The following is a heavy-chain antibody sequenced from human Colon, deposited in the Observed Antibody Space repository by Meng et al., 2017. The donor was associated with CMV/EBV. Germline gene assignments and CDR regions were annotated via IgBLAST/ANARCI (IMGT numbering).Heavy chain of an antibody. CDR2: FDPEDGET. J-gene: IGHJ5*02. CDR3: VGELPGHNWFDP. D-gene: IGHD1-26*01. V-gene: IGHV1-24*01. CDR1: GYTFTGYY. Sequence: ASVKVSCKASGYTFTGYYMHWVRQAPGKGLEWMGGFDPEDGETIYAQKFQGRVTMTEDTSTDTAYMELSSLRSEDTAVYYCVGELPGHNWFDPWGQGTLVTVSS.